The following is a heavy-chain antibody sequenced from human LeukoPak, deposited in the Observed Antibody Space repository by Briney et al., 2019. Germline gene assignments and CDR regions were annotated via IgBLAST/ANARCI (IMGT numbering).Heavy chain of an antibody. CDR3: AGDYNSLTGLNY. Sequence: GGSLRLSCAASGFTFSDSAMHWVRQASGKGLEWLGRIRTQANNDAAAYGAAVKGRFIISRDDSRNTAYLQMNSLKTEDTAVYYCAGDYNSLTGLNYWGQGTLVTVSS. J-gene: IGHJ4*02. CDR1: GFTFSDSA. D-gene: IGHD3-9*01. V-gene: IGHV3-73*01. CDR2: IRTQANNDAA.